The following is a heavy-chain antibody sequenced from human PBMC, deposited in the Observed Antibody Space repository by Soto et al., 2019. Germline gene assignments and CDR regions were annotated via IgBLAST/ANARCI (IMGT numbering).Heavy chain of an antibody. Sequence: QVQLQESGPGLVKPSQTLSLTCTVSGGSISSGGYYWSWIRQHPGKGLEWIGYIYSSGSTYYNPSLKSRFTISVDTSKNQFSLKLSSVTAADTAVYYCARRAYDSSGYYSWYYFDYWGQGTLVTVSS. V-gene: IGHV4-31*03. D-gene: IGHD3-22*01. J-gene: IGHJ4*02. CDR2: IYSSGST. CDR3: ARRAYDSSGYYSWYYFDY. CDR1: GGSISSGGYY.